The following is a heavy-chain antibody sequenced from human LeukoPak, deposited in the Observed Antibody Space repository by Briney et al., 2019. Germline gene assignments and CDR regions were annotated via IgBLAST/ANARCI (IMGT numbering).Heavy chain of an antibody. CDR3: AKASIGSYYDAFDI. CDR1: GFTFDDYA. D-gene: IGHD1-26*01. J-gene: IGHJ3*02. V-gene: IGHV3-9*03. CDR2: ISWNSGSI. Sequence: PGGSLRLSCAASGFTFDDYAMHWVRQAPGKGLEWVSGISWNSGSIGYADSVKGRFTISRDNAKNSLYLQMNSLRAEDMALYYCAKASIGSYYDAFDIWGQGTMVTVSS.